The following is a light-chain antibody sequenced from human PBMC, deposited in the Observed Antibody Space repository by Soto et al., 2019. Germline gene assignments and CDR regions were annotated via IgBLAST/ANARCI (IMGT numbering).Light chain of an antibody. Sequence: EIVLTQSPGTLSLSPGERATLSCRASQTVTSNYLAWYQQKPGQAPRLLFYGASIRATGIPDRFSGRGSGTDFTLTISRLEPEDFAVYYCQQYAGSPQFTFGPGTRVDIK. J-gene: IGKJ3*01. CDR2: GAS. CDR3: QQYAGSPQFT. CDR1: QTVTSNY. V-gene: IGKV3-20*01.